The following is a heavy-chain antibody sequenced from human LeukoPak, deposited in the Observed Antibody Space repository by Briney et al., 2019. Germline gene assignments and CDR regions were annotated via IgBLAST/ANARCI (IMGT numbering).Heavy chain of an antibody. Sequence: SETLSLTCTVSGGSISSYYWSWIRQPPGKGLEWIGYIYYSGSTNYNPSHKSRVTISVDTSKNQFSLKLSSVTAADTAVYYCAREGDGYNTFDYWGQGTLVTVSS. CDR2: IYYSGST. V-gene: IGHV4-59*01. J-gene: IGHJ4*02. CDR1: GGSISSYY. D-gene: IGHD5-24*01. CDR3: AREGDGYNTFDY.